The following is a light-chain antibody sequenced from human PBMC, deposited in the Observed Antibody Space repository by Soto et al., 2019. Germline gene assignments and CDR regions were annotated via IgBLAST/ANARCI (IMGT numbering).Light chain of an antibody. Sequence: EIVLTQSPATLSLSPGERATLSCGASQSVSSSYLVWYQQKPGLAPRLLIYDASSRATGIPDRFSGSGSGTDFTLTISRLEPEDFAVYYCQQYGGSPRTFGQGTKVEIK. CDR3: QQYGGSPRT. CDR2: DAS. J-gene: IGKJ1*01. CDR1: QSVSSSY. V-gene: IGKV3D-20*01.